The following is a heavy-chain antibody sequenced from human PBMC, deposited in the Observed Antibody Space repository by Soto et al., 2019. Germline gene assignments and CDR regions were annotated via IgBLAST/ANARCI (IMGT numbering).Heavy chain of an antibody. V-gene: IGHV3-33*01. Sequence: GGSLRLSCAASGFTFSSYGLHWVRQAPGKGLEWVAVIWYDGSKKYYADSVQGRFTISRDDSKSTLYLQMHGLGAEDTAVYYCARDIGSNGDFHFDYWGQGTLVTVSS. D-gene: IGHD4-17*01. CDR3: ARDIGSNGDFHFDY. CDR2: IWYDGSKK. J-gene: IGHJ4*02. CDR1: GFTFSSYG.